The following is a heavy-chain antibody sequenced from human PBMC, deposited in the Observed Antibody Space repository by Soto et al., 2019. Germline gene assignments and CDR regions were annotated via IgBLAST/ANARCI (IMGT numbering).Heavy chain of an antibody. V-gene: IGHV3-7*03. CDR3: ARDTYYYDSSGSPAFDY. J-gene: IGHJ4*02. Sequence: GGSLRLSCAASGFAFSIYWMSLVRQSPGRGLEWVANIKQDGSEKYYVDSVKGRFTISRDNAKNSLYLQMNSLRAEDTAVYYCARDTYYYDSSGSPAFDYWGQGTLVTVSS. D-gene: IGHD3-22*01. CDR2: IKQDGSEK. CDR1: GFAFSIYW.